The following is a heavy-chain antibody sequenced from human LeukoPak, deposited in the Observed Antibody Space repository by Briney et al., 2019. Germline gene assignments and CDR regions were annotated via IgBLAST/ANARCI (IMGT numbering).Heavy chain of an antibody. CDR1: GFTFSSYA. CDR2: ISVIGGST. J-gene: IGHJ6*02. V-gene: IGHV3-23*01. Sequence: PGGSVRLSCGASGFTFSSYAMSWVRQAPGKGLEWVSSISVIGGSTYYADSVRGRFTISRDNSKNTLYLQMNSLRAEDTAVYYCAAAYFGMDQYYYGMDVWGQGTTVTVSS. D-gene: IGHD3-16*01. CDR3: AAAYFGMDQYYYGMDV.